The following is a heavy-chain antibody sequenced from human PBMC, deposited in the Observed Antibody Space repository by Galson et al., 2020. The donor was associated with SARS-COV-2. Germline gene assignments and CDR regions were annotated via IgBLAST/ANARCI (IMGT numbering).Heavy chain of an antibody. CDR1: GGSISSYH. D-gene: IGHD5-12*01. CDR2: IYYTGST. V-gene: IGHV4-59*01. CDR3: ARGDVEMATNTSDYYYYYYMDV. Sequence: SETLSLTCTVSGGSISSYHCSWIRQPPGTGLEWIGYIYYTGSTNNNPSLNSRSPISVDTSKNQFSLKLRSGTAADTAVYYCARGDVEMATNTSDYYYYYYMDVWGKGTTVTVSS. J-gene: IGHJ6*03.